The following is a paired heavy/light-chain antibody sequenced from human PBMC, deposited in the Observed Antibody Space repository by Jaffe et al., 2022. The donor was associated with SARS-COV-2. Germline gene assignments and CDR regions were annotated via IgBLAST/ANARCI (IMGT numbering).Light chain of an antibody. CDR2: RNS. CDR3: AVWDGNLGGRV. CDR1: SSNIGTND. J-gene: IGLJ1*01. Sequence: QSVLTQPPSASGTPGQRVTISCSGSSSNIGTNDVFWYQQLPGTAPQLLISRNSQRPSGVPDRFSGSKSGTSASLAISGLRPEDEADYYCAVWDGNLGGRVFGAGTKVTVL. V-gene: IGLV1-47*01.
Heavy chain of an antibody. V-gene: IGHV3-21*01. CDR3: ARENSGDFDC. D-gene: IGHD2-21*01. J-gene: IGHJ4*02. CDR2: ISSSSDHT. Sequence: EVQLVESGGGLVKPGGSLRLSCAASGFTFSSHAMNWVRQAPGKGLEWVSSISSSSDHTFYADSVRGRFTISRDNAKNSLYLQMNSLRVEDTAVYYCARENSGDFDCWGQGTLVTVSS. CDR1: GFTFSSHA.